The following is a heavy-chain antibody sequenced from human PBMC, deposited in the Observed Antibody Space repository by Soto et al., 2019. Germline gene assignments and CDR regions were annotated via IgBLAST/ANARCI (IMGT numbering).Heavy chain of an antibody. Sequence: SETLSLTCTVSGGSISSSSYYWGWIRQPPGKGLEWIGSIYYSGSTYYNPSLKSRVTISVDTSKNQFSLKLSSVTAADTAVYYCARYVNIVATTQYYFDYWGQGTLVTVSS. J-gene: IGHJ4*02. V-gene: IGHV4-39*01. CDR3: ARYVNIVATTQYYFDY. D-gene: IGHD5-12*01. CDR1: GGSISSSSYY. CDR2: IYYSGST.